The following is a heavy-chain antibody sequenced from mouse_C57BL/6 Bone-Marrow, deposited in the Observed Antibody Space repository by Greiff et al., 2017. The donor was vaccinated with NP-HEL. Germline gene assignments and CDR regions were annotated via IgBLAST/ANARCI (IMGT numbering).Heavy chain of an antibody. J-gene: IGHJ4*01. Sequence: EVKLMESGGGLVKPGGSLKLSCAASGFTFSSYAMSWVRQTPEKRLEWVATISDGGSYTYYPDNVKGRFTFSRDNAKYNLDLQLSHLKLEDTDMYYCAREGIITTVVATEYAMDYWGQGTSVTVSS. CDR3: AREGIITTVVATEYAMDY. D-gene: IGHD1-1*01. CDR1: GFTFSSYA. CDR2: ISDGGSYT. V-gene: IGHV5-4*01.